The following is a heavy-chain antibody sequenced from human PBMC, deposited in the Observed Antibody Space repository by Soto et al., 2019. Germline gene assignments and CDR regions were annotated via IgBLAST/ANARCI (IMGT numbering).Heavy chain of an antibody. D-gene: IGHD3-10*01. CDR3: ARRYGEFNFDY. CDR1: GGSISSYY. V-gene: IGHV4-59*01. CDR2: IFYSGST. J-gene: IGHJ4*02. Sequence: QVQLQESGPGLVKPSETLSLTCTVSGGSISSYYWSWIRQSPGKGLEWIGYIFYSGSTTYNPSLKCRATISLATSKNQFSLKLSSVTAADTAVYYCARRYGEFNFDYWGQGTLVTVSS.